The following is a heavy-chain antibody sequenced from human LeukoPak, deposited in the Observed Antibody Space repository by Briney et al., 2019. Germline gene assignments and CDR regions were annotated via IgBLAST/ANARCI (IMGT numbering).Heavy chain of an antibody. V-gene: IGHV1-2*02. CDR1: GGTFSSYA. CDR2: INPNSGGT. J-gene: IGHJ3*02. Sequence: ASVKVSCKASGGTFSSYAISWVRQAPGQGLEWMGWINPNSGGTNYAQKFQGRVTMTRDTSISTAYMELSRLRSDDTAVYYCAKATVVTPLDAFDIWGQGTMVTVSS. D-gene: IGHD4-23*01. CDR3: AKATVVTPLDAFDI.